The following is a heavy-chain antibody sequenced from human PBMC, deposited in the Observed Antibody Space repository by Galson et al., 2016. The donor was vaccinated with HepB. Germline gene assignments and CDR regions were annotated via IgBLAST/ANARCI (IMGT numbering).Heavy chain of an antibody. V-gene: IGHV4-4*02. J-gene: IGHJ5*02. D-gene: IGHD2-2*01. CDR2: IYHTGTS. Sequence: SETLSLTCAVSGASINTSNWWTWVRQAPGTGLEWIGEIYHTGTSNNNPSLLSRFTMSIDNSTNHFSLNPNSVTAADPAVYYCARASVAPGARMVFDPWGQGILVTVSS. CDR3: ARASVAPGARMVFDP. CDR1: GASINTSNW.